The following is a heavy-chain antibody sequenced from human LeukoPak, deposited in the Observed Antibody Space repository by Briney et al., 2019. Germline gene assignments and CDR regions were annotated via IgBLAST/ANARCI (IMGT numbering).Heavy chain of an antibody. Sequence: PSETLSLTCAVSGGSISSGGYSWSWIRQPPGKGLEWIGYIYYSGTTYYNPSLKSRVSISVDTSKNQFSLMLSSVTAADTAVYYCARDNDYGDRNGAFDFWGPGTMVTVSS. V-gene: IGHV4-30-4*07. J-gene: IGHJ3*01. CDR2: IYYSGTT. CDR3: ARDNDYGDRNGAFDF. D-gene: IGHD4-17*01. CDR1: GGSISSGGYS.